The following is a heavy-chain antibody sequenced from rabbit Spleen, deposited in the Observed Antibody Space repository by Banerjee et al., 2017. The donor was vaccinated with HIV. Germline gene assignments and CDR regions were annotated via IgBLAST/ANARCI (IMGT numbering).Heavy chain of an antibody. V-gene: IGHV1S40*01. CDR3: ARDTGTSFSTYGMDL. CDR1: GFSLNSGYD. D-gene: IGHD8-1*01. Sequence: QSLEESGGGLVKPGASLTLTCKASGFSLNSGYDMCWVRQAPGKGLEWIACIAAVSSGDTYSATWAKGRFTISKTSSTTVTLQMTSLTAADTATYFCARDTGTSFSTYGMDLWGQGTLVTVS. J-gene: IGHJ6*01. CDR2: IAAVSSGDT.